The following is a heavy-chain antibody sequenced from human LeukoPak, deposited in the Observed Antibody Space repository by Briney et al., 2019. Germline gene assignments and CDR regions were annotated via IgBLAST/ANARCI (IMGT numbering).Heavy chain of an antibody. V-gene: IGHV1-2*02. CDR3: ARSQGEPLLPLDY. CDR2: INPNSGGT. CDR1: GYSFTGYY. Sequence: ASVKVSCKTSGYSFTGYYMHWVRQAPGQGLEWMGWINPNSGGTNRAQKFQVRVTMTRDTSISTVYMELSRLTSDDTAVYYCARSQGEPLLPLDYWGQGILVTVSS. J-gene: IGHJ4*02. D-gene: IGHD1-26*01.